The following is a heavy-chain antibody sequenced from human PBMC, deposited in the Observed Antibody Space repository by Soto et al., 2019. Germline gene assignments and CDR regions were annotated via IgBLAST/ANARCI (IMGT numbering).Heavy chain of an antibody. Sequence: GGSLRLSCAASGVTFSSYAMSWVRQAPGKGLEWVSAISGSAGSTYYADSVKGRFTISRDNSKNTLYLQMNSLRVEDTAVYYCAKGLTGAPYYAMDVWGQGTTVTVS. CDR2: ISGSAGST. CDR1: GVTFSSYA. J-gene: IGHJ6*02. D-gene: IGHD7-27*01. V-gene: IGHV3-23*01. CDR3: AKGLTGAPYYAMDV.